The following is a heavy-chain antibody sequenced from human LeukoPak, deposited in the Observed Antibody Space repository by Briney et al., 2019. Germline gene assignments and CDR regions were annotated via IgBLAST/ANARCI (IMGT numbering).Heavy chain of an antibody. Sequence: GASVKVSCKASGYTFTAYYIHWVRRAPGQGLEWMGFINPHIGGTNYAQTFQGRITMTSVTSINTAYMELRNLRPDDTAIYYCARDSSRRPQSYDIPTSFSTDSWGQGTLVTVFS. CDR2: INPHIGGT. CDR1: GYTFTAYY. D-gene: IGHD3-9*01. J-gene: IGHJ4*02. CDR3: ARDSSRRPQSYDIPTSFSTDS. V-gene: IGHV1-2*02.